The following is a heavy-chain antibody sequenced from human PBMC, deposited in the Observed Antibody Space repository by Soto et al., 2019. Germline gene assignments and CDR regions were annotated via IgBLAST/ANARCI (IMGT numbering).Heavy chain of an antibody. Sequence: QVQLVQSGAEVKKPGSSVKVSCKASGGTFSSYAISWVRQAPGQGLEWMGGIIPIFGTANYAQKFQGRVTITADKSTRTAYMELSSPRSEDTAVYYCARAPFWREAAGQTPGNVAYRGQGNLVTVSS. J-gene: IGHJ4*02. CDR1: GGTFSSYA. CDR2: IIPIFGTA. V-gene: IGHV1-69*06. CDR3: ARAPFWREAAGQTPGNVAY. D-gene: IGHD3-3*01.